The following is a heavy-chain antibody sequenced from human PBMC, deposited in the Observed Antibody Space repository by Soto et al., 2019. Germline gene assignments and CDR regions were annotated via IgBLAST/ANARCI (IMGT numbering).Heavy chain of an antibody. CDR2: IIPIFGTA. V-gene: IGHV1-69*06. J-gene: IGHJ4*02. D-gene: IGHD1-1*01. CDR3: ARARARYDFDY. Sequence: SVKVSCKASGGTFSRYAICWVRQAPGQGLEWMGGIIPIFGTANYAQKFQGRVTITADKSTSTAYMELSSLRSEDTAVYYCARARARYDFDYWGQGTLVTVSS. CDR1: GGTFSRYA.